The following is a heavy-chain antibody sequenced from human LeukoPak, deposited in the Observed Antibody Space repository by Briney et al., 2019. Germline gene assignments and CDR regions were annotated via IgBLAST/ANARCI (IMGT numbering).Heavy chain of an antibody. D-gene: IGHD5-24*01. CDR2: INPNSGGT. Sequence: ASVKVSCKVSGYTLTELSMHWVRQAPGQGLEWMGWINPNSGGTNYAQKFQGRVTMTRDTSISTAYMELSRLRSDDTAVYYCARGRDGYNPYYFDYWGQGTLVTVSS. CDR1: GYTLTELS. J-gene: IGHJ4*02. V-gene: IGHV1-2*02. CDR3: ARGRDGYNPYYFDY.